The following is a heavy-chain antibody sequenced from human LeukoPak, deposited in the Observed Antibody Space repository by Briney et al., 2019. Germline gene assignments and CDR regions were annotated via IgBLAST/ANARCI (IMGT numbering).Heavy chain of an antibody. V-gene: IGHV3-23*01. CDR3: AKDLEVYSSGWYLDY. Sequence: GGSLRLSCAASGFTFSSYAMSWVRQAPGKGLEWVSAISGSGGSTYYADSVKGRFTISRDNSKNTLYLQMNSLRAEDTAVYYCAKDLEVYSSGWYLDYWGQGTLVTVSS. J-gene: IGHJ4*02. D-gene: IGHD6-19*01. CDR1: GFTFSSYA. CDR2: ISGSGGST.